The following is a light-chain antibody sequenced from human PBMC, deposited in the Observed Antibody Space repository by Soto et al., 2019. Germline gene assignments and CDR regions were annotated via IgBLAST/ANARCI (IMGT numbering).Light chain of an antibody. Sequence: QSVLTQPASVSGSPGQSITISCTGTSSDVGGSKYVSWYQQHPGKAPRLIIHEVSSRPSGVSNRSSGSKSGNTASLTISGLQPEDEADYYCSSYTSSATLVFGVGTQLTVL. CDR2: EVS. CDR3: SSYTSSATLV. CDR1: SSDVGGSKY. V-gene: IGLV2-14*01. J-gene: IGLJ2*01.